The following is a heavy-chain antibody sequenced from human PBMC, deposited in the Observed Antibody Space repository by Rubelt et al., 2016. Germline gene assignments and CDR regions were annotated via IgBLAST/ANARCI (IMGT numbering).Heavy chain of an antibody. D-gene: IGHD5-24*01. CDR2: YSGST. V-gene: IGHV4-39*07. J-gene: IGHJ4*02. Sequence: YSGSTYYNPSLKSRVTISVDTSKNQFSLKLSSVTAADTAVYYCAGQNGEMATIHWGQGTLVTVSS. CDR3: AGQNGEMATIH.